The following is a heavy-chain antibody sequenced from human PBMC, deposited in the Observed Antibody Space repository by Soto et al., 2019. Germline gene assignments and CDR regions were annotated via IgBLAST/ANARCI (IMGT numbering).Heavy chain of an antibody. V-gene: IGHV4-34*01. CDR1: GGSFSGYY. CDR3: ARGQRRYYYYYGMDV. J-gene: IGHJ6*02. Sequence: LSLTCAVYGGSFSGYYWSWIRQPPGKGLEGIGEINHSGSTNYNPSLRSRVTISVDTSKNQFPLKLSSVTAADTAVYYCARGQRRYYYYYGMDVWGQGTTVTVSS. CDR2: INHSGST.